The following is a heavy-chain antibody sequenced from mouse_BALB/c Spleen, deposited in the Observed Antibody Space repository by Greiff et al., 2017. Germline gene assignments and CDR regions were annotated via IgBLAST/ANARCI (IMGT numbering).Heavy chain of an antibody. J-gene: IGHJ3*01. Sequence: DVKLVESGGGLVKPGGSLKLSCAASGFTFSSYAMSWVRQTPEKRLEWVASISSGGSTYYPDSVKGRFTISRDNARNILYLQMSSLRSEDTAMYYCASSSYSWFAYWGQGTLVTVSA. CDR3: ASSSYSWFAY. D-gene: IGHD1-1*01. V-gene: IGHV5-6-5*01. CDR1: GFTFSSYA. CDR2: ISSGGST.